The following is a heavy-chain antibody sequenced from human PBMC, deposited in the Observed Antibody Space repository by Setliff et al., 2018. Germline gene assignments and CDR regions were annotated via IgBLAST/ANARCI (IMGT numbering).Heavy chain of an antibody. D-gene: IGHD3-3*01. J-gene: IGHJ4*02. CDR2: IYYSGST. Sequence: PSETLSLTCAVSGYSISSGYYWGWIRQPPGKRLEWISYIYYSGSTNYNPSLESRVTISVDTSKNQFSLRLNSATAADTAVYYCARRTEYYNFWSGYYDYWGQGTLVTVSS. V-gene: IGHV4-61*01. CDR3: ARRTEYYNFWSGYYDY. CDR1: GYSISSGYY.